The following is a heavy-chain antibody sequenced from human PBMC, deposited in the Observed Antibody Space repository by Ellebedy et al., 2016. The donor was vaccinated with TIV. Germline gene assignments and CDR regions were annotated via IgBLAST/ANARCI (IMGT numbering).Heavy chain of an antibody. D-gene: IGHD6-19*01. V-gene: IGHV3-43*01. CDR3: ARDSNSGYYYGMDV. J-gene: IGHJ6*02. CDR1: GFTFDDYT. Sequence: GGSLRLSCAVSGFTFDDYTIHWVRQAPGKGLEWVSLISWDGGSTYYADSVKGRFTISRDSAKKSLSLQLRSLRADDTAVYYCARDSNSGYYYGMDVWGQGTTVIVSS. CDR2: ISWDGGST.